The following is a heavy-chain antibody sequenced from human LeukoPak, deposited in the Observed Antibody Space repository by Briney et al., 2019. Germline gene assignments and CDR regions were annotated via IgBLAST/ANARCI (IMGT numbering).Heavy chain of an antibody. CDR2: IWYDGSNK. V-gene: IGHV3-33*01. CDR3: AREHTIAATGTHWFGP. D-gene: IGHD6-13*01. CDR1: GFTFSRYG. Sequence: PGGSLRLSCAASGFTFSRYGMHWVRQVPGKGLEWVAVIWYDGSNKNYADSVKGRFTISRDNSKNTLYLQMNSLRAEDTAVYYCAREHTIAATGTHWFGPWGQGTLVTVSS. J-gene: IGHJ5*02.